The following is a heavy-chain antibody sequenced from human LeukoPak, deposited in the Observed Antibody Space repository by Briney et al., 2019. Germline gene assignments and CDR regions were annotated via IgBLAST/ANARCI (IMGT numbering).Heavy chain of an antibody. Sequence: SETLSLTCTVSGGSISSYYWSWIRRPAGKGLECIGHMYTSGSTNYNPSLKSRVTMSIDTSKNEFSLKMTSVTAADTAVYYCARQKTPVTSFDPWGQGTLVTVSS. J-gene: IGHJ5*02. CDR3: ARQKTPVTSFDP. V-gene: IGHV4-4*07. CDR1: GGSISSYY. CDR2: MYTSGST.